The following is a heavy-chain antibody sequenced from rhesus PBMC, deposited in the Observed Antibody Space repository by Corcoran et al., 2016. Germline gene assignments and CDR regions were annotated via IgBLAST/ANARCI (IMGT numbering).Heavy chain of an antibody. V-gene: IGHV4-65*01. D-gene: IGHD4-29*01. Sequence: QVQLQESGPGLVKPSETLSLPCAVSGGSISSSNWWSWIRQPPGTGLEWIGYSSGSSGSTYYNPALKSRVTISTDTSKNQFSLKRSSVTAADTAVYYCARMTTPTARGWYFDLWGPGTPITISS. CDR2: SSGSSGST. CDR1: GGSISSSNW. CDR3: ARMTTPTARGWYFDL. J-gene: IGHJ2*01.